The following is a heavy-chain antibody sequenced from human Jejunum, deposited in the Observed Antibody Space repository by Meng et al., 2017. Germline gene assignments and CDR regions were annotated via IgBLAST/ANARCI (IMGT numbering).Heavy chain of an antibody. CDR2: ISGSGSTI. Sequence: GESLKISCAASGFTFNRHEMNWVRQAPGKGLEWVSYISGSGSTIHYADSVKGRFTISRDNAKSSLYLQMNSLRAEDTAVYYCAREDYTNYYIDFDYWGQRTLVTVSS. CDR1: GFTFNRHE. J-gene: IGHJ4*02. CDR3: AREDYTNYYIDFDY. V-gene: IGHV3-48*03. D-gene: IGHD4-11*01.